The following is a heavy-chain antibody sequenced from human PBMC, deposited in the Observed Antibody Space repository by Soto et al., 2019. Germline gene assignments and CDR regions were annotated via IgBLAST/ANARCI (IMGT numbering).Heavy chain of an antibody. CDR1: GNTHTIYF. D-gene: IGHD3-16*01. CDR2: INSVSGGT. J-gene: IGHJ4*02. Sequence: QVQLVQSGAEVKQPGASVRVSCKASGNTHTIYFIHWLRQAPGQGLEWMGWINSVSGGTNYAPRFRCLVSMTRDTSSATAFMDLSGLRSDDTAVYYCARGGSYYAHWGQGTLVTVSS. CDR3: ARGGSYYAH. V-gene: IGHV1-2*02.